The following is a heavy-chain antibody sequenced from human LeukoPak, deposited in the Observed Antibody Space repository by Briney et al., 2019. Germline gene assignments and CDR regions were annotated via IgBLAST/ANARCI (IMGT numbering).Heavy chain of an antibody. CDR3: ARDTPYSSSPYAFDI. D-gene: IGHD6-6*01. J-gene: IGHJ3*02. CDR2: TYTSGST. V-gene: IGHV4-4*07. Sequence: SETLSLTCTVSGGSISSYYWSWIRQPTGEGLEWIGRTYTSGSTNYNPSLKSRVTMSVDTSKNQFSLKLSSVTAADTAVYYCARDTPYSSSPYAFDIWGQGTMVTVSS. CDR1: GGSISSYY.